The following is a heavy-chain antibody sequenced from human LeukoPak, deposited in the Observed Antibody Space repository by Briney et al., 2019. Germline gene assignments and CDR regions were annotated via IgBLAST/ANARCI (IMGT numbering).Heavy chain of an antibody. Sequence: SETLSLTCAVYGGSFSGYYWSGICQPPGKGLEWIGEINHSGSTNYNPSLKSRVTISVDTSKSQFSLKLSSVTAADTAVYYCARHKGDYNWFDPWGQGTLVTVSS. V-gene: IGHV4-34*01. J-gene: IGHJ5*02. CDR1: GGSFSGYY. CDR3: ARHKGDYNWFDP. CDR2: INHSGST.